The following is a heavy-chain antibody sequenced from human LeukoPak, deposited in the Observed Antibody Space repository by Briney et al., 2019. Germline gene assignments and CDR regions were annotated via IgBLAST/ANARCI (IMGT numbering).Heavy chain of an antibody. CDR3: ARYVSGSSWPYYYYYMDV. CDR2: INAGNGNT. CDR1: GYTFTSYA. J-gene: IGHJ6*03. V-gene: IGHV1-3*01. Sequence: ASVKVSCKASGYTFTSYAMHWVRQAPGQRLEWMGWINAGNGNTKYSQKFQGRVTITRDTSASTAYMELSSLRSEDTAVYYCARYVSGSSWPYYYYYMDVWGKGTTVTVSS. D-gene: IGHD6-13*01.